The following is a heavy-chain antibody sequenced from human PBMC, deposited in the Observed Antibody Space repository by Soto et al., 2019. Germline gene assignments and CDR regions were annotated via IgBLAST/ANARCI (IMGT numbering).Heavy chain of an antibody. Sequence: QVQLVQSGAEVKKPGSSVKVSCKASGGTFSTYTITWVRQAPGQGLEWMGGIIPIFGTANYTQKFKGSDTITADDTPSTASLEMSSLRSEDTAVYYCARSQDSSGYSNNCFDPWGQGALVTVSS. D-gene: IGHD3-22*01. V-gene: IGHV1-69*01. CDR2: IIPIFGTA. CDR1: GGTFSTYT. J-gene: IGHJ5*02. CDR3: ARSQDSSGYSNNCFDP.